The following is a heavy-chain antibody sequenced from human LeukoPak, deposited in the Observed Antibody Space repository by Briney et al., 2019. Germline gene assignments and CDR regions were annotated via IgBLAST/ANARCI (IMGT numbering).Heavy chain of an antibody. CDR3: ARAPYRPLNINYYYCGLDV. CDR2: TYSGSRWYN. CDR1: GDIVSRTRAA. V-gene: IGHV6-1*01. D-gene: IGHD2/OR15-2a*01. Sequence: SQTLSLTCAISGDIVSRTRAAWNWIRQSPSKGLRWLGRTYSGSRWYNDYATSVKGRVTISPDTSKNQFSLQLNSVTPEDTAVYYCARAPYRPLNINYYYCGLDVWGQGTPVTVSS. J-gene: IGHJ6*02.